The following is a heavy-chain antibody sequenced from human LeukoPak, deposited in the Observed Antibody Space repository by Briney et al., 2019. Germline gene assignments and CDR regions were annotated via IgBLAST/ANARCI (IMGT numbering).Heavy chain of an antibody. J-gene: IGHJ1*01. CDR2: IYYSGST. Sequence: SETLSLTCTVSGGSISSYYWSWIRQPPGKGLEWIGYIYYSGSTNYNPSLKSRVTISVDTSKNQFSLKLSSVTAADTAVYYCASYSSSWYGYFQHWGQGTLVTVSS. V-gene: IGHV4-59*01. D-gene: IGHD6-13*01. CDR1: GGSISSYY. CDR3: ASYSSSWYGYFQH.